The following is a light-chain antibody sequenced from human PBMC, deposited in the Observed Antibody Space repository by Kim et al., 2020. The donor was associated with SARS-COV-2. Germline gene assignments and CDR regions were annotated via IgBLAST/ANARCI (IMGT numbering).Light chain of an antibody. V-gene: IGKV1-33*01. Sequence: ASIGDRVTITCRASQSISRFLNWYQQKPGKAPRLLIYGASKLETGVPSRFSGSGSGTDFTFTISSLQPEDGGIFYCQQYENFPITFGQGTRLEIK. CDR3: QQYENFPIT. J-gene: IGKJ5*01. CDR1: QSISRF. CDR2: GAS.